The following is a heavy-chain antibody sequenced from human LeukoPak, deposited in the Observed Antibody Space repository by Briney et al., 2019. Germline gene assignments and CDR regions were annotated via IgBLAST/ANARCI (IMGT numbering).Heavy chain of an antibody. CDR3: ASGVVGAADY. CDR2: VRNKANSYTT. D-gene: IGHD1-26*01. J-gene: IGHJ4*02. CDR1: GFTFSDHY. Sequence: GGSLRLSCAASGFTFSDHYLDWVRQAPGKGLEWVGRVRNKANSYTTEYAASAKGRFIISRDDSKNSLYLQMNSLKTEDTAVYYCASGVVGAADYWGQGSLVTVSA. V-gene: IGHV3-72*01.